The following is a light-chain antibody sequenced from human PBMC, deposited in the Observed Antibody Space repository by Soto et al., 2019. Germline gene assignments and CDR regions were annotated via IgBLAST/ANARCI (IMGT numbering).Light chain of an antibody. Sequence: IVMTQSPDSLAVSLGERATINCKSSQRILYSSNNKNYLAWYQQRPGQPLKLLIYWTSTRESGVPDRFSGSGSGTDFTLTISSLQAEDVATYYCQQFYITPPTFGQGTKLEIK. V-gene: IGKV4-1*01. CDR3: QQFYITPPT. J-gene: IGKJ2*01. CDR2: WTS. CDR1: QRILYSSNNKNY.